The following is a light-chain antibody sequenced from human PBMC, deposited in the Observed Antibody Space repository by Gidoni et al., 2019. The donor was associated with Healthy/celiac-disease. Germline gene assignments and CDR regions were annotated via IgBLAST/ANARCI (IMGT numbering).Light chain of an antibody. CDR2: DAS. J-gene: IGKJ1*01. Sequence: EIVLTQSPATLSLSPGERATLSCRASQSVSSYLAWYQQKPGQAPRLLIYDASNRATGIPARFSGSGSGTDFTLTISSLEPEDFAVYYCQQRSNWQTFGQGTKVGIK. CDR1: QSVSSY. V-gene: IGKV3-11*01. CDR3: QQRSNWQT.